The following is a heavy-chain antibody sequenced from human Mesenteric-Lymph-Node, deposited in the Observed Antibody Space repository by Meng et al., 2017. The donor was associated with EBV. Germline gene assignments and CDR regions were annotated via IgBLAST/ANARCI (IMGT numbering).Heavy chain of an antibody. CDR1: GGSVSSGSYY. D-gene: IGHD3-10*01. CDR2: RYHSGYT. V-gene: IGHV4-61*03. Sequence: QVELRESGPGLGKPSETLSLTCTVSGGSVSSGSYYWSWIRQPPGKRLEWIGSRYHSGYTDYNPSLKSRVTISLDTSKNHLSLKLASVTAADTAVYYCARFQLLSFGEQTWSQGSLVTVSS. J-gene: IGHJ5*02. CDR3: ARFQLLSFGEQT.